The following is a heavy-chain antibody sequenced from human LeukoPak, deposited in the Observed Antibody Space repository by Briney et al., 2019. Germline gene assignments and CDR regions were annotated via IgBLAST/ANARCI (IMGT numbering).Heavy chain of an antibody. CDR3: ARAGSYRTFDY. Sequence: PGGSLRLSCAASGFTVSSNYMSWVRQAPGKGLEWVSVIYGGGSTYYADSVKGRFTISRDNSKNTLYLQMNSLRAEDTAVYYCARAGSYRTFDYWGQGTLVTVSS. D-gene: IGHD1-26*01. V-gene: IGHV3-66*02. CDR2: IYGGGST. J-gene: IGHJ4*02. CDR1: GFTVSSNY.